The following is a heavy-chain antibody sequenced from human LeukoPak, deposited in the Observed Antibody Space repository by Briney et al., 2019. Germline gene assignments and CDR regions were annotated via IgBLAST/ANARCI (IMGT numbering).Heavy chain of an antibody. D-gene: IGHD1-26*01. J-gene: IGHJ4*02. V-gene: IGHV1-2*02. Sequence: ASVKVSCKASGYTFTDYYIHCVRQAPGQGLEWMGWIGPKNGDTHYAQKFQGRLTMTRDTSITTAFIELSRLTSDDTAVYYCVRDHASSYDYWGQGTLVTVSS. CDR1: GYTFTDYY. CDR2: IGPKNGDT. CDR3: VRDHASSYDY.